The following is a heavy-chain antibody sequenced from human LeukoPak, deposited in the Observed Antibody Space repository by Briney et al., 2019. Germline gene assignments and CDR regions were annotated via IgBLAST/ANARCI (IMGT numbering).Heavy chain of an antibody. D-gene: IGHD6-19*01. J-gene: IGHJ4*02. Sequence: GGSLRLSCAASGFTFSSYWMHWVRQAPGKGLVWVSRVNSDGSSTTYADSVKGRFTISRDNAKNTLYLQMNSLRAEDTAVYYCARGSTQYSSGWYGLDYWGQGSTVTVSS. CDR2: VNSDGSST. CDR1: GFTFSSYW. V-gene: IGHV3-74*01. CDR3: ARGSTQYSSGWYGLDY.